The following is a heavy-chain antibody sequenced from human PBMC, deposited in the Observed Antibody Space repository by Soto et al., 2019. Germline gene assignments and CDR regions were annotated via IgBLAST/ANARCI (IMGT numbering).Heavy chain of an antibody. Sequence: GGSLRLSCAASGFTFSNAWMSWVRQAPGKGLEWVGRIKSKTDGGTTDYAAPVKGRFTISRDDSKNTLYLQMNSLKTEDTAVYYCTTDIPYYDILTGYYRELDYWGQGTLVTVSS. V-gene: IGHV3-15*01. CDR1: GFTFSNAW. J-gene: IGHJ4*02. D-gene: IGHD3-9*01. CDR2: IKSKTDGGTT. CDR3: TTDIPYYDILTGYYRELDY.